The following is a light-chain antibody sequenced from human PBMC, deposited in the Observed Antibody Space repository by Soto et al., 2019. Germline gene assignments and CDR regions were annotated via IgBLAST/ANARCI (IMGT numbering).Light chain of an antibody. V-gene: IGLV2-14*03. Sequence: QSALTQPASVSGSPGQSITISCTGSSSDIGGYNYVSWYQQYPGKAPKLLIYEVSNRPSGVSNRFSGSKSGNTASLTISGLQAEDEADYYCSSDATSIGVFGGGTKVTVL. CDR2: EVS. CDR1: SSDIGGYNY. CDR3: SSDATSIGV. J-gene: IGLJ3*02.